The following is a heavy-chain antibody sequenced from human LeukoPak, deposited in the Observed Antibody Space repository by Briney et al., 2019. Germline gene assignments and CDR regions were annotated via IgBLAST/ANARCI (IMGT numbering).Heavy chain of an antibody. CDR1: GYSFTSYY. J-gene: IGHJ4*02. Sequence: ASVKVSCKTSGYSFTSYYIHWARQAPGQGLEWMGWINPSSGGTEYAQKFQGRVTVTGDTSISTAYMELSRLRSDDTAVYYCARDRGSSWYVDYWGQGTLVTVSS. CDR3: ARDRGSSWYVDY. V-gene: IGHV1-2*02. CDR2: INPSSGGT. D-gene: IGHD6-13*01.